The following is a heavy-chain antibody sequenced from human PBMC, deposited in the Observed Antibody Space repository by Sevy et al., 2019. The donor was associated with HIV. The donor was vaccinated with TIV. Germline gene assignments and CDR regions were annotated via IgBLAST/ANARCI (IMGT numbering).Heavy chain of an antibody. J-gene: IGHJ4*02. V-gene: IGHV3-33*01. D-gene: IGHD1-26*01. CDR1: GFIFNRYG. Sequence: GGSMRLSCKASGFIFNRYGVHWVRQAPGKGLEWVASIFNDGKTKYYGDAVKGRFTISRDDSKNTLYLQMDSLRAEDTAVYYCARESGSDWDLDYWGQGTLVTVSS. CDR2: IFNDGKTK. CDR3: ARESGSDWDLDY.